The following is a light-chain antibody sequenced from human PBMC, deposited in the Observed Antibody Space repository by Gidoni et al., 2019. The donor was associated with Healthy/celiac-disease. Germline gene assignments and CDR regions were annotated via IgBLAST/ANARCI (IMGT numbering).Light chain of an antibody. CDR2: KAS. CDR1: QSISSW. J-gene: IGKJ1*01. V-gene: IGKV1-5*03. Sequence: DILTTQSPSTLSASVGDRVTITCRASQSISSWLAWYQQKPGKAPKLLIYKASSLESGVPSRFSGSGSGTEFTLTISSLQPDDFATYYCQQYNSYSWTFGQGTKVEIK. CDR3: QQYNSYSWT.